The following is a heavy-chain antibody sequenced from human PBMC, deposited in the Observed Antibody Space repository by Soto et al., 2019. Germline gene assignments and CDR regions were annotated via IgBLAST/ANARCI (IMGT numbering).Heavy chain of an antibody. V-gene: IGHV3-9*01. J-gene: IGHJ4*02. Sequence: SLRLSCAASGFTLDDYAMHWGRQGPGKDLGWVSGITWNSGRIDYADSVQGRFTISTDNAKKSLYLQMNSLRGEDTALYYCAKDIREYGSGWTYFDTWGQGTLVTVSS. CDR1: GFTLDDYA. CDR2: ITWNSGRI. CDR3: AKDIREYGSGWTYFDT. D-gene: IGHD6-19*01.